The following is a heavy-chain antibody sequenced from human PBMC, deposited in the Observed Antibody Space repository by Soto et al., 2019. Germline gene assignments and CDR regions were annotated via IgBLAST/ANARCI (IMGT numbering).Heavy chain of an antibody. D-gene: IGHD3-9*01. V-gene: IGHV3-7*01. CDR2: IKQDGSEK. J-gene: IGHJ4*02. Sequence: HPGGSLRLSCAASGFTFSSYWMSWVRQAPGKGLEWVANIKQDGSEKYYVDSVKGRFTISRDNAKNSLYLQMNSLRAEDTAVYYCARGMRRITYYDILTGSPEADYFDYWGQGTLVTVSS. CDR1: GFTFSSYW. CDR3: ARGMRRITYYDILTGSPEADYFDY.